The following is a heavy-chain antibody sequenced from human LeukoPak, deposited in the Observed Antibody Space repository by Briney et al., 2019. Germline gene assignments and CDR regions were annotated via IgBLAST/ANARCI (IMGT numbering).Heavy chain of an antibody. Sequence: GGSLRLSCAASGFTFSDYSMNWVRQAPGKGLEWISYIWIDSGNTNYADSVKGRFTISGDKAKNSLCLQMNSLRVEDTAVYYCARDYKYAFDNWGQGTLVTVSS. V-gene: IGHV3-48*01. CDR3: ARDYKYAFDN. D-gene: IGHD5-24*01. J-gene: IGHJ4*02. CDR1: GFTFSDYS. CDR2: IWIDSGNT.